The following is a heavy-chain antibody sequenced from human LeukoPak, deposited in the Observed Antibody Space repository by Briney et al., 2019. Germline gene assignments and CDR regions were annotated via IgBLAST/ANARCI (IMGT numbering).Heavy chain of an antibody. Sequence: SETLSLTCAVYGGSFSGYYWSWIRQPPGKGLEWIGEINHSGSTNYNPSLKSRVTISVDTSKNQFSLKLSSVTAADTAVFYCARVRPYYDSSGEYWFFDLWGRGTLVTVSS. CDR2: INHSGST. CDR1: GGSFSGYY. J-gene: IGHJ2*01. CDR3: ARVRPYYDSSGEYWFFDL. V-gene: IGHV4-34*01. D-gene: IGHD3-22*01.